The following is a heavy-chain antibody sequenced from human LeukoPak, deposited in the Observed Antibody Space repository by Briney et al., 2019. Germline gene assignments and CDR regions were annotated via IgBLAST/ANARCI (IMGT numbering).Heavy chain of an antibody. J-gene: IGHJ2*01. D-gene: IGHD6-13*01. Sequence: SETLSLTCTVSGGSISSYYWSWIRQPAGKGLEWIGRIYISGSTNYNPSLKSRVTMSVDTSKNQFSLKLSSVTAADTAVYYCARVYYSSSYDYWYFDLWGRGTLVTVSS. CDR2: IYISGST. CDR3: ARVYYSSSYDYWYFDL. CDR1: GGSISSYY. V-gene: IGHV4-4*07.